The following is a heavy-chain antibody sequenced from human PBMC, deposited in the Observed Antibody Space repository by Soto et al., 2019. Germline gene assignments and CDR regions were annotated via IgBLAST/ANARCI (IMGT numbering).Heavy chain of an antibody. Sequence: ASVKVSCKASGYTFTSYDINWVRQATGQGLEWMGWMNPNSGNTGYAQKFQGRVTMTRNTSISTAYMELSSLRSEDTAVYYCATMGIAAAGTDYWGQGTLVTVSS. J-gene: IGHJ4*02. CDR3: ATMGIAAAGTDY. V-gene: IGHV1-8*02. CDR2: MNPNSGNT. CDR1: GYTFTSYD. D-gene: IGHD6-13*01.